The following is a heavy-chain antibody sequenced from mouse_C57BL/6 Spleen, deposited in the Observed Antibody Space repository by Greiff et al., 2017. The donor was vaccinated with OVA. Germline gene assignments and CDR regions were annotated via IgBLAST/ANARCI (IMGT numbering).Heavy chain of an antibody. Sequence: QVQLQQSGAELARPGASVKLSCKASGYTFTSYGISWVKQRTGQGLEWIGTIYPRSGNTYYNEKFKGKATLTADKSSSTAYMELRSLTSEDSAVYFCARSPPFYDGYYVDWYFDVWGTGTTVTVSS. D-gene: IGHD2-3*01. CDR2: IYPRSGNT. J-gene: IGHJ1*03. CDR3: ARSPPFYDGYYVDWYFDV. V-gene: IGHV1-81*01. CDR1: GYTFTSYG.